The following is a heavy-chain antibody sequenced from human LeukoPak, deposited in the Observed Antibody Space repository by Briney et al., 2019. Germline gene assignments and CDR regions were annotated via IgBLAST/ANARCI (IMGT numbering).Heavy chain of an antibody. D-gene: IGHD3-9*01. V-gene: IGHV3-23*01. Sequence: GGSLRLSCAASGFTFSSYTMSWVRQAPGKGLDRVSAISGSGRSTYYADSVKGRFTISRDNSKNTLYLQVNSLRAEDTAVYYCAKGITYYDILGAFDYWGQGTLVTVSS. J-gene: IGHJ4*02. CDR1: GFTFSSYT. CDR2: ISGSGRST. CDR3: AKGITYYDILGAFDY.